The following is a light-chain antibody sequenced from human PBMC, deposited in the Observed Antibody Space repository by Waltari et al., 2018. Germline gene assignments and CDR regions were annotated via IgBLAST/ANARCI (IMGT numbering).Light chain of an antibody. J-gene: IGKJ1*01. CDR2: SAS. V-gene: IGKV1-39*01. Sequence: LHMTQSPSSLSASVGNRVTITCRASQSISSYLNWYQQKPGKAPKLLIYSASSLQSGVPSRFRGSGSGTDFTLTISSLQPEDVATYYCQQSYNTPRTFGQGTKVEIK. CDR3: QQSYNTPRT. CDR1: QSISSY.